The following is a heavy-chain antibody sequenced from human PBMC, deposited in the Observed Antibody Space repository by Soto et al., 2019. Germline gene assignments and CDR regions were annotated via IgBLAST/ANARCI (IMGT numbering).Heavy chain of an antibody. V-gene: IGHV3-30-3*01. J-gene: IGHJ4*02. CDR2: ISYDGSNK. CDR1: GFTFSSYA. CDR3: AIDIGGVVVAARNFDD. D-gene: IGHD2-15*01. Sequence: QVQLLESGGGVVQPGRSLRLSCAASGFTFSSYAMHWVRQAPGKGLEWVAVISYDGSNKYYADSVKGRFTVSRGNSKNTRYVQMNSLRAEDTAVYYGAIDIGGVVVAARNFDDWGQGTLVTVSS.